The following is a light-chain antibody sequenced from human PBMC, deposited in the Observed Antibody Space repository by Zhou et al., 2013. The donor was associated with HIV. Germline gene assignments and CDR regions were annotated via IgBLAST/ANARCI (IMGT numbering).Light chain of an antibody. Sequence: DIQLTQSPYTLSASVGDRVTITCRASQSISTWLAWYQQKPGGGPKLLIYGASNLQTEVPSRFSGSGSGTEFTLSITGLQTEDFATYYCQQANSFSLTTFG. CDR1: QSISTW. CDR2: GAS. J-gene: IGKJ5*01. V-gene: IGKV1-5*01. CDR3: QQANSFSLTT.